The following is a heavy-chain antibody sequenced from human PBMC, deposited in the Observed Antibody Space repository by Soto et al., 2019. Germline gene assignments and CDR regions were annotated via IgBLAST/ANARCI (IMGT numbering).Heavy chain of an antibody. D-gene: IGHD3-22*01. Sequence: SVKVSCKASGGTFSSYAISWVRQAPGQGLEWMGGIIPIFGIANYAQKFQGRVTITADESTSTAYMELSSLRSEDTAVYYCARGPFYYDSSPFDPWGQGTLVTVSS. CDR1: GGTFSSYA. J-gene: IGHJ5*02. CDR3: ARGPFYYDSSPFDP. CDR2: IIPIFGIA. V-gene: IGHV1-69*13.